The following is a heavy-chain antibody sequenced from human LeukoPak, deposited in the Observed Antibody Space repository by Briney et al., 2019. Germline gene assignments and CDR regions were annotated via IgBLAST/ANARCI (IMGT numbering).Heavy chain of an antibody. D-gene: IGHD3-10*01. CDR1: GFTFSSYG. J-gene: IGHJ3*02. CDR3: AREGIGMEDAFDI. CDR2: ISGSGGST. Sequence: RAGGSLRLSCAASGFTFSSYGMSWVRQAPGKGLEWVSAISGSGGSTYYADSVKGRFTISRDNSKNTLYLQMNSLRAEDTAVYYCAREGIGMEDAFDIWGQGTMVTVSS. V-gene: IGHV3-23*01.